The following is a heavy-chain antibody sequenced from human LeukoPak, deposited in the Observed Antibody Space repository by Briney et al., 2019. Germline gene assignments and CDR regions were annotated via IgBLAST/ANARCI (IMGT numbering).Heavy chain of an antibody. V-gene: IGHV1-69*13. Sequence: SVKVSCKASGGTFSSYAISWARQAPGQGLEWMGGIIPIFGTANYAQKFQGRVTITADESTSTAYMELSSLRSEDTAVYYCARVNPIVVVVAATLGVWFDPWGQGTLVTVSS. D-gene: IGHD2-15*01. CDR1: GGTFSSYA. CDR2: IIPIFGTA. CDR3: ARVNPIVVVVAATLGVWFDP. J-gene: IGHJ5*02.